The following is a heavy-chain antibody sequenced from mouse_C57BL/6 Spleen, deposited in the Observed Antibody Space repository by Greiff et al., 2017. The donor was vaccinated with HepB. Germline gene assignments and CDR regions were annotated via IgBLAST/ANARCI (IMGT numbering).Heavy chain of an antibody. CDR2: IYPGDGDT. Sequence: VQLQQSGPELVKPGASVKISCKASGYAFSSSWMNWVKQRPGKGLEWIGRIYPGDGDTNYNGKFKGKATLTADKSSSTAYMQLSILTSEDSAVYFCARDDYDVRGYAMDYWGQGTSVTVSS. D-gene: IGHD2-4*01. CDR1: GYAFSSSW. J-gene: IGHJ4*01. V-gene: IGHV1-82*01. CDR3: ARDDYDVRGYAMDY.